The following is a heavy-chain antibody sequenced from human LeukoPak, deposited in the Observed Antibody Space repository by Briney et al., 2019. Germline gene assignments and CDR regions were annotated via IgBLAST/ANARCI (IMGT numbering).Heavy chain of an antibody. CDR2: IYYSGST. CDR1: GGSISSSSYY. V-gene: IGHV4-39*01. D-gene: IGHD5-12*01. Sequence: SETLSLTCTVSGGSISSSSYYWGWIRQPPGKVLEWIGSIYYSGSTYYNPSLKSRVTISVDTSKNQFSLKLSSVTAADTAVYYCARSPNSGYDPFDYWGQGTLVTVSS. J-gene: IGHJ4*02. CDR3: ARSPNSGYDPFDY.